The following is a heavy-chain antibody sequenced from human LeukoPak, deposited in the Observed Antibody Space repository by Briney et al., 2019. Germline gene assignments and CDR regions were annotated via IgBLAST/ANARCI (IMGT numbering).Heavy chain of an antibody. Sequence: SETLSLTCAVYGGSFSGYYWSWIRQPPGKGLEWIGEINHSGSTSYNPSLKSRVTISVDTSKNQFSLKLSSVTAADTAVYYCARGFRSSWAPFDYWGQGTLVTVSS. CDR2: INHSGST. CDR3: ARGFRSSWAPFDY. D-gene: IGHD6-13*01. V-gene: IGHV4-34*01. CDR1: GGSFSGYY. J-gene: IGHJ4*02.